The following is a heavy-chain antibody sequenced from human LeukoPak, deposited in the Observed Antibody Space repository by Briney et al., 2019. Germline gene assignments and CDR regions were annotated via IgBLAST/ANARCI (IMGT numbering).Heavy chain of an antibody. D-gene: IGHD3-3*01. CDR2: INPNSGGT. CDR1: GYTFTGYY. Sequence: ASVKVSCKASGYTFTGYYMHWVRQAPGHGLEWMGWINPNSGGTNYAQKFQGSVTMTRDTSISTAYMELSRLRSDDTAVYYCARVLSRSALRFLVYWGQGTLVTVSS. CDR3: ARVLSRSALRFLVY. V-gene: IGHV1-2*02. J-gene: IGHJ4*02.